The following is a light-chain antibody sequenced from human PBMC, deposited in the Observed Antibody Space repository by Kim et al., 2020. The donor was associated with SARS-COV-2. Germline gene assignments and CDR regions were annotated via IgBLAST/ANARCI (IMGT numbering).Light chain of an antibody. CDR1: SGPVTTSHS. Sequence: PGGTVTLTCGSSSGPVTTSHSPYWFQQRPGQAPTTFIYDTSNNQSSTPVRFSGSLLGGKAVLTLSGALPEDEADYYCLLSFRGPSVFGGGTQLTVL. J-gene: IGLJ3*02. CDR2: DTS. V-gene: IGLV7-46*01. CDR3: LLSFRGPSV.